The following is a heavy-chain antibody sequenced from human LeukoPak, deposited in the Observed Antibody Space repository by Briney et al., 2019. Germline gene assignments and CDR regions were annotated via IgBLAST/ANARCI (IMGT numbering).Heavy chain of an antibody. CDR2: IWYDGSNK. CDR1: GFTFSSYG. J-gene: IGHJ4*02. CDR3: AKNHWNYRPARLSYFDY. V-gene: IGHV3-33*06. D-gene: IGHD1-7*01. Sequence: GGSLRLSCAASGFTFSSYGMHWVRQAPGKGLEWVAVIWYDGSNKYYADSVKGRFTISRDNSKNTLYLQMNSLRAEDTAVYCCAKNHWNYRPARLSYFDYWGQGTLVTVSS.